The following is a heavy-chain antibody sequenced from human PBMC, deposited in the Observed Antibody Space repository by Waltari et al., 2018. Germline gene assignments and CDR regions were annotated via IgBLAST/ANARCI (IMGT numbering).Heavy chain of an antibody. D-gene: IGHD6-19*01. V-gene: IGHV3-33*01. Sequence: QVQLVESGGGVVQPGRSLRLSCAASGFTFSSYGMHWVRQAPGKGLGGVAVIWYEGSHKYYADSVKGRFTSSRDNSKNTLYLQMNSLRAEDTAVYYCAREGYSSGMSLDYWGQGTLVTVSS. CDR2: IWYEGSHK. J-gene: IGHJ4*02. CDR1: GFTFSSYG. CDR3: AREGYSSGMSLDY.